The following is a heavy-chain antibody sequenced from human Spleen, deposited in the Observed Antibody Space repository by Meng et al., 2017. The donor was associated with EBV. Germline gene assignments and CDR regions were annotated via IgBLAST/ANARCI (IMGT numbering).Heavy chain of an antibody. J-gene: IGHJ4*02. CDR1: GGSVSSSNW. Sequence: VPLEEAGPGLVKPSGTLSLTCAVSGGSVSSSNWWSWVRQPPGKGLEWIGEIYHSGSTNYNPSLKSRVTISVDKSKNQFSLKLSSVTAADTAVYYCARDLTGYSADHYWGQGTLVTVSS. V-gene: IGHV4-4*02. CDR2: IYHSGST. CDR3: ARDLTGYSADHY. D-gene: IGHD3-9*01.